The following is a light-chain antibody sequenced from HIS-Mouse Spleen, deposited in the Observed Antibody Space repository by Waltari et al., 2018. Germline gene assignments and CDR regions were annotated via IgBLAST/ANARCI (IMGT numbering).Light chain of an antibody. CDR2: KDR. CDR1: ALPKQY. V-gene: IGLV3-25*03. CDR3: QSADSSGTWV. Sequence: SYELTQPPSVSVSPGQTARITCSGDALPKQYAYWYQQKPGQAPVLVIYKDRERPSGIPERFSGSSSGKTVTLTISGVQAEDEADYYCQSADSSGTWVFGGGTKLTVL. J-gene: IGLJ3*02.